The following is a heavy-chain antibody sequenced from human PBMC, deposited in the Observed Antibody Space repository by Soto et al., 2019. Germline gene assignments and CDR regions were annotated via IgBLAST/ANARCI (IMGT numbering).Heavy chain of an antibody. V-gene: IGHV5-51*01. CDR1: GYIFANYW. J-gene: IGHJ6*02. CDR2: IYPGDSDT. Sequence: VESLKISCQGSGYIFANYWIACVRQMAGKGLEWVGVIYPGDSDTRYSPSFRGQVTISADKSISHVYLQWSSLKASDTAMYYCARNRLRQYYYGMDVWGQGTTVTVSS. D-gene: IGHD3-10*01. CDR3: ARNRLRQYYYGMDV.